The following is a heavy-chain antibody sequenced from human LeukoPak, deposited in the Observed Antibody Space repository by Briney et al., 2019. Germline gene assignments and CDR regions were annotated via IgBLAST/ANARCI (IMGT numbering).Heavy chain of an antibody. Sequence: GGSLRLSCAASGFTFSSYAMTWVRQAPGKGLEWVSTISGSGGSTYYADSVKGRFTITRDNSKNTLYLQMNSLRAEDTAVYYCARTFITLDAFDIWGQGTMVTVSS. CDR2: ISGSGGST. V-gene: IGHV3-23*01. D-gene: IGHD1/OR15-1a*01. J-gene: IGHJ3*02. CDR3: ARTFITLDAFDI. CDR1: GFTFSSYA.